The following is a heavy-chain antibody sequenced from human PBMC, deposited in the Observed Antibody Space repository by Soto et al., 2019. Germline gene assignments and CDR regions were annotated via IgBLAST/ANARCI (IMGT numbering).Heavy chain of an antibody. D-gene: IGHD2-2*01. V-gene: IGHV3-21*01. Sequence: GGSLRLSCAASGFTFSSYSMNWVRQAPGKGLEWVSSISSSSSYIYYADSVKGRFTISRDNAKNSLYLQMNSLRAEDTAGYYCARDLSEDIGVVPAAEGAFDIWGQGTMVTVSS. J-gene: IGHJ3*02. CDR1: GFTFSSYS. CDR3: ARDLSEDIGVVPAAEGAFDI. CDR2: ISSSSSYI.